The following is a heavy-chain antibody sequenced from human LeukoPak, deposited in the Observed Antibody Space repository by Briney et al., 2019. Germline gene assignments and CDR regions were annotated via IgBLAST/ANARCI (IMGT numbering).Heavy chain of an antibody. CDR1: GFTFSSYG. V-gene: IGHV3-30*18. CDR3: AKWGMDV. D-gene: IGHD7-27*01. J-gene: IGHJ6*04. CDR2: ISYDGSNK. Sequence: GGSLRLSCAASGFTFSSYGMHWVRQAPGKGLEWVAVISYDGSNKYYADSVKGRFTISRDNSKNTLYLQMNSLRAEDTAVYYCAKWGMDVWGKGTTVTVSS.